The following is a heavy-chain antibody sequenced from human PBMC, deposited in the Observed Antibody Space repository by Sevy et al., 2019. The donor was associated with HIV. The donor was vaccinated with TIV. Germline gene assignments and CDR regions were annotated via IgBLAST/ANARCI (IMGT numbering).Heavy chain of an antibody. J-gene: IGHJ4*02. D-gene: IGHD3-22*01. CDR1: GFIFTTYE. CDR2: ITSSGSTI. CDR3: ARARDYYNSVGPYYFDY. Sequence: GGSLRLSCAASGFIFTTYEMNWVRQAPGKGLEWVSYITSSGSTIDYADSVKGRFSISRDNVKNSLYLQMNNLRAEDTAVYYCARARDYYNSVGPYYFDYWGQGTLVTVSS. V-gene: IGHV3-48*03.